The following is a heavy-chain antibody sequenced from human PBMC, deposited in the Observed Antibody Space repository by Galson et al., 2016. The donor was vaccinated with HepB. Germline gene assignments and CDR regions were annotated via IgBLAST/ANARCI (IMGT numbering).Heavy chain of an antibody. CDR3: ARDRVRGKQYSYYFDY. CDR2: ISYDGSNK. Sequence: SLRLSCAVSGFTFSSYALHWVRQAPGKGLEWVAVISYDGSNKYYADSVKGRFTISRDNSKNTLYLQMNSLRAEDTAVYYCARDRVRGKQYSYYFDYWGQGTLVTVSS. CDR1: GFTFSSYA. J-gene: IGHJ4*02. V-gene: IGHV3-30*04. D-gene: IGHD1-26*01.